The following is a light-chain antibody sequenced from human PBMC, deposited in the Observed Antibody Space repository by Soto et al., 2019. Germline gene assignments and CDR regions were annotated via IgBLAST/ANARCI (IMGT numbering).Light chain of an antibody. V-gene: IGKV3-15*01. CDR2: GSA. J-gene: IGKJ1*01. Sequence: EIVMTQSPATLSVYPGAAATLSCRASQSISTNLPWSPHKPGQLPGPLIYGSATRATVVPPRFSGSGSGTQFTLTITSLQFEDFAIYYCQQYNTWTWTFGQGTKVEVK. CDR1: QSISTN. CDR3: QQYNTWTWT.